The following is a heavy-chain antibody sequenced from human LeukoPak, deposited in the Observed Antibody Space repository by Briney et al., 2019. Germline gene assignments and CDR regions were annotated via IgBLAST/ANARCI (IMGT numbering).Heavy chain of an antibody. V-gene: IGHV4-59*01. CDR1: GGSISSYY. D-gene: IGHD3-10*01. J-gene: IGHJ4*02. CDR3: ARSIKRGLFDY. CDR2: IYYSGST. Sequence: SETLSLTCTVSGGSISSYYWSWIRQPPGKGLEWIGYIYYSGSTNYNPSLKSRVTISVDTSKNQFSLKLSSVTAADTAVYYCARSIKRGLFDYWGQGSLVTVSS.